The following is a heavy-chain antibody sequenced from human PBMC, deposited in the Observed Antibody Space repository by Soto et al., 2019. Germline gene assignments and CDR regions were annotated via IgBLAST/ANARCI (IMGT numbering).Heavy chain of an antibody. J-gene: IGHJ5*02. Sequence: EASVKVSCKASGYTFTSYGISWVRQAPGQGLEWMGWISAYNGNTNYAQKLQGRVTMTTDTSTSTAYMELRSLRSDDTAVYYCARSSYYDFWSGYYNWFDPWGQGTLVTVSS. D-gene: IGHD3-3*01. CDR3: ARSSYYDFWSGYYNWFDP. V-gene: IGHV1-18*04. CDR1: GYTFTSYG. CDR2: ISAYNGNT.